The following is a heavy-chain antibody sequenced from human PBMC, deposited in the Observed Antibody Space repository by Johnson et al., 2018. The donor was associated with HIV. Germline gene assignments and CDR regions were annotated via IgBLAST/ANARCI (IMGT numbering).Heavy chain of an antibody. Sequence: VQLVESGGGLVQPGRSLRLSCAASGFTFDDYAMHWVRQAPGKGLEWVSGISWNSGSIGYADSVKGRFTISRDNAKNSLYFQMNSLRADDTALYYCAKSDGLLSRGSAFDIWGQGTMVTVSS. CDR2: ISWNSGSI. V-gene: IGHV3-9*01. CDR3: AKSDGLLSRGSAFDI. CDR1: GFTFDDYA. J-gene: IGHJ3*02. D-gene: IGHD3-10*01.